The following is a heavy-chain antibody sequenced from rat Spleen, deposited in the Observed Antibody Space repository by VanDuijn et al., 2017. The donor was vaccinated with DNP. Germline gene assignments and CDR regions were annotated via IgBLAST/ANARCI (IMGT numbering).Heavy chain of an antibody. V-gene: IGHV10-5*01. CDR1: GFTFSNAA. Sequence: VQVVESGGGLVQPKESLKISCAASGFTFSNAAMYWVRQAPGKGLEWVARIRTKPNNYATYYADSVKGRFTISRDDSKSMVYLQMDNLKTEDTATYYCARHAAGSYYFDYWGQGVMVTVSS. J-gene: IGHJ2*01. D-gene: IGHD5-1*01. CDR3: ARHAAGSYYFDY. CDR2: IRTKPNNYAT.